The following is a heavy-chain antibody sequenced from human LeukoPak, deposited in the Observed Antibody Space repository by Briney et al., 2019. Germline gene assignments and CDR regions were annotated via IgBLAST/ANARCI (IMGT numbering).Heavy chain of an antibody. J-gene: IGHJ6*02. CDR1: GFTFSSYA. CDR2: ILYDGTNK. Sequence: GGSLRLSCAASGFTFSSYAMHWVRQAPGKGLEWVAVILYDGTNKYYADSVKGRFTISRDNSKNTLYLQMNSLRVEDTAVYYCARVQFCGGNCYFGGMDVWGQGTTVTVSS. CDR3: ARVQFCGGNCYFGGMDV. D-gene: IGHD2-21*02. V-gene: IGHV3-30*04.